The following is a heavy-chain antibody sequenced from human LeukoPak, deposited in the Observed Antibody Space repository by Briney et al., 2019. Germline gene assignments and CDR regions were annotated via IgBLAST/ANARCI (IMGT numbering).Heavy chain of an antibody. CDR3: AREFYGYPRSGGLDY. CDR2: IYSGGST. J-gene: IGHJ4*02. Sequence: GGSLRLSCAASGFTVSSNYMSWVRQAPGKGLEWVSVIYSGGSTYYADSVKGRFTIPRDNSKNTLYLQMNSLRAEDTAVYYCAREFYGYPRSGGLDYWGQGTLVTVSS. V-gene: IGHV3-53*01. D-gene: IGHD2-2*03. CDR1: GFTVSSNY.